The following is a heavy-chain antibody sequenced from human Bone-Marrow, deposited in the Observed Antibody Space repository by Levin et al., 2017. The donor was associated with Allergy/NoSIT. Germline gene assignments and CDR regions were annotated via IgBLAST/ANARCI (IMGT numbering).Heavy chain of an antibody. D-gene: IGHD3-16*01. J-gene: IGHJ3*01. CDR3: ARFRRYAFDF. CDR2: IKQDGTET. CDR1: GFTFSDYW. V-gene: IGHV3-7*01. Sequence: GESLKISCAVSGFTFSDYWMTWVRQAPGKRLEWVANIKQDGTETSYVDSLRGRFIISRDNVKNSLYLQMDRLRAEDTAVYYCARFRRYAFDFWGRGAMVTVSS.